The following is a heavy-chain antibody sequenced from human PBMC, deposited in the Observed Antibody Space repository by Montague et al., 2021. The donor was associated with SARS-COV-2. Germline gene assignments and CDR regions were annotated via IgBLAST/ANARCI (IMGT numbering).Heavy chain of an antibody. D-gene: IGHD3-22*01. CDR1: GFTFSSYS. Sequence: SLRLSCAASGFTFSSYSMNWVRQAPGKGLEWVSSISSSSSYIYYADSVMGRFTISRDNAKNSLYLQMNILRAEDTAVYYCARDGDYYDSSGILDYWGQGTLVTVSS. J-gene: IGHJ4*02. CDR3: ARDGDYYDSSGILDY. V-gene: IGHV3-21*01. CDR2: ISSSSSYI.